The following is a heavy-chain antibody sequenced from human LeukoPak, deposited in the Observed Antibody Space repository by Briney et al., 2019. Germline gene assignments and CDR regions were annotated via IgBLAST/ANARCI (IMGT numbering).Heavy chain of an antibody. V-gene: IGHV4-4*02. Sequence: SETLPLTCGVSGGSVSSTNWWTWIRQPPGKGLEWIGEVHLDGRTNFNPSLKSRLTMSVDLSENHVSLKLTSVTAADTAVYYCAREGGFYRPLDYSGQGTLVTVSS. J-gene: IGHJ4*02. D-gene: IGHD6-25*01. CDR1: GGSVSSTNW. CDR2: VHLDGRT. CDR3: AREGGFYRPLDY.